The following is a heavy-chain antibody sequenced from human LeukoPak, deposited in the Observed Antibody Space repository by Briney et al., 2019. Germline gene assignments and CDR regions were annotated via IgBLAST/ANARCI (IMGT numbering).Heavy chain of an antibody. V-gene: IGHV1-69*02. CDR2: IIPILGIA. D-gene: IGHD3-9*01. CDR1: GGTFSSYT. CDR3: GSGGGGNYDILTGYPPTDY. J-gene: IGHJ4*02. Sequence: SVKVSCKASGGTFSSYTISWVRQAPGQGLEWMGRIIPILGIANYAQKFQGRVTITADKSTSTAYMELSSLRSEDTAVYYCGSGGGGNYDILTGYPPTDYWGQGTLVTVSS.